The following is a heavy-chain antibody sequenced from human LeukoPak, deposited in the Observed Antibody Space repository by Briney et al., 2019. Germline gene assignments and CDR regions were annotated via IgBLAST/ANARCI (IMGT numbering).Heavy chain of an antibody. CDR3: AREGYSYGYRYFFDF. CDR1: GGSISSGNW. CDR2: IYHSGST. D-gene: IGHD5-18*01. V-gene: IGHV4-4*02. Sequence: SETLSLTCAVSGGSISSGNWWSWVRQPPGKGLEWIGEIYHSGSTDYNPSLKSRVTISVDKSKNQFSLNLSSVTAADAAVYYCAREGYSYGYRYFFDFWGQGTLVTVSS. J-gene: IGHJ4*02.